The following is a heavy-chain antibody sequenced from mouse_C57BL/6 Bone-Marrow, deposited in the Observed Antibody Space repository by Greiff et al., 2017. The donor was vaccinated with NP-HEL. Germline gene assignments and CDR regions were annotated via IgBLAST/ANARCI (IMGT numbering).Heavy chain of an antibody. D-gene: IGHD1-1*01. V-gene: IGHV5-9-1*02. CDR2: ISSGGDYI. CDR1: GFTFSSYA. Sequence: EVKVVESGEGLVKPGGSLKLSCAASGFTFSSYAMSWVRQTPEKRLEWVAYISSGGDYIYYADTVKGRFTISRDNARNTLYLQMSSLKSEDTAMYYCTRDYYGSSPWDYWGQGTSVTVSS. J-gene: IGHJ4*01. CDR3: TRDYYGSSPWDY.